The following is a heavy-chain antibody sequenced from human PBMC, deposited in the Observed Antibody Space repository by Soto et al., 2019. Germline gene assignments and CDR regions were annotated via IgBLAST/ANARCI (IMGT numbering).Heavy chain of an antibody. Sequence: PGESLKISCNGSGYSFTKYWIIWVRQVPGKGLEWMGRIDTSYSYSHYSPSFQGHVTISVDKSISTGYLQWSSLKASDTAMYYCARYCSSSSCSQLYGMDVWGQGTKVTVYS. CDR3: ARYCSSSSCSQLYGMDV. V-gene: IGHV5-10-1*01. D-gene: IGHD2-15*01. CDR2: IDTSYSYS. J-gene: IGHJ6*02. CDR1: GYSFTKYW.